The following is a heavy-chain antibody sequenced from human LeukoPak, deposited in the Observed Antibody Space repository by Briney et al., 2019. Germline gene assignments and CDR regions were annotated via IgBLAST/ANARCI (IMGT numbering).Heavy chain of an antibody. J-gene: IGHJ4*02. V-gene: IGHV3-23*01. Sequence: GGSLRLSCAASGFTFSNYAMSWVRQAPGKGLEWVSAISGSGGSTYYADSVKGRFTISRDNSKNTLYLQVNSLRAEDTAVYYCARVRSGYSHENYFDYWGQGTLVTVSS. D-gene: IGHD5-18*01. CDR1: GFTFSNYA. CDR2: ISGSGGST. CDR3: ARVRSGYSHENYFDY.